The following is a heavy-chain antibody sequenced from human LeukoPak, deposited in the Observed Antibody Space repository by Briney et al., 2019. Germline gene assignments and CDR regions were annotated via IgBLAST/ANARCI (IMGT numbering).Heavy chain of an antibody. D-gene: IGHD1-7*01. CDR3: ARGNYGSDY. J-gene: IGHJ4*02. CDR1: GGSISSSSYY. CDR2: IYYSGST. Sequence: SETLSLTCTVSGGSISSSSYYWGWIRQPPGKGLEWIGSIYYSGSTYYNPSLKSRVTISVDTSKNQFSLKLSSVTAADTAVYYCARGNYGSDYWGQGTLVTVSS. V-gene: IGHV4-39*01.